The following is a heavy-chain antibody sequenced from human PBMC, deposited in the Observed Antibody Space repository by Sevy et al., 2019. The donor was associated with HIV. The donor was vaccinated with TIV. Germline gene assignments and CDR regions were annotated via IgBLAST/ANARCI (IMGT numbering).Heavy chain of an antibody. CDR3: VKGVAATLFSGAFDI. CDR2: ISWNSGSI. V-gene: IGHV3-9*01. CDR1: GFTFDDYA. D-gene: IGHD2-15*01. J-gene: IGHJ3*02. Sequence: GGSLRLSCAASGFTFDDYAMHWVRQAPGKGLEWVSGISWNSGSIGYADSVKGRFTISRDNAKNSLYLQMNSLRAEDTALYYCVKGVAATLFSGAFDIWGQGTMVTVSS.